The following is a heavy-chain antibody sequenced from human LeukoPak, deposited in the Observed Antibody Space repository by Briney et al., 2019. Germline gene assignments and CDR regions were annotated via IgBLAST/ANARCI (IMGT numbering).Heavy chain of an antibody. Sequence: PSETLSLTCTVSGGSISSSSYYWGWIRQPPGKGLEWIGSIYYSGSTYYNPSLKSRVTISVDTSKNQFSLKLSSVTAADTAVYYCARQGITGTPIDPWGQGTLVTVSS. V-gene: IGHV4-39*01. D-gene: IGHD1-20*01. J-gene: IGHJ5*02. CDR1: GGSISSSSYY. CDR2: IYYSGST. CDR3: ARQGITGTPIDP.